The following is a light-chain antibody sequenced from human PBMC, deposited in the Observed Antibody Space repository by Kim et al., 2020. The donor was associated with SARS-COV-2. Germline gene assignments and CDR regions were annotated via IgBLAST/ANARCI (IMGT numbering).Light chain of an antibody. CDR3: LQDYNYPYT. J-gene: IGKJ2*01. CDR2: SAS. V-gene: IGKV1-6*01. CDR1: QGIRND. Sequence: TSVGDTVTIACRASQGIRNDLGWYQQKPGKAPKLRIYSASSVQSGVPSRFSGSGSGTDFTLTISSLQPEDFATYYCLQDYNYPYTFGQGTKLEI.